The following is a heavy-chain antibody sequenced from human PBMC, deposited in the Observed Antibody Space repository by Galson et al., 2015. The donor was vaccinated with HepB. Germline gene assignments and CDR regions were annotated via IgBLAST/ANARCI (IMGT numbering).Heavy chain of an antibody. D-gene: IGHD3-9*01. CDR1: GFTFSNAW. CDR3: TTDLVLRYFDWPTYHLQRYDY. CDR2: IKSKTDGGTT. Sequence: SLRLSCAASGFTFSNAWMSWVRQAPGKGLEWVGRIKSKTDGGTTDYAAPVKGRFTISRDDSKNTLYLQMNSLKTEDIAVYYCTTDLVLRYFDWPTYHLQRYDYWGQGTLVTVSS. V-gene: IGHV3-15*01. J-gene: IGHJ4*02.